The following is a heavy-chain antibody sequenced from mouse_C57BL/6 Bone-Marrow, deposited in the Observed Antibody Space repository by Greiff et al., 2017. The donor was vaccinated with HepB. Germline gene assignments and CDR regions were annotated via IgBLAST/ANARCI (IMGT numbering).Heavy chain of an antibody. CDR2: ISNGGGST. CDR1: GFTFSDYY. Sequence: EVHLVESGGGLVQPGGSLKLSCAASGFTFSDYYMYWVRQTPEKRLEWVAYISNGGGSTYYPDTVKGRFTISRDNAKNTLYLQMSRLKSEDTAMYYCARRLGGSSLYYAMDYWGQGTSVTVSS. V-gene: IGHV5-12*01. D-gene: IGHD1-1*01. CDR3: ARRLGGSSLYYAMDY. J-gene: IGHJ4*01.